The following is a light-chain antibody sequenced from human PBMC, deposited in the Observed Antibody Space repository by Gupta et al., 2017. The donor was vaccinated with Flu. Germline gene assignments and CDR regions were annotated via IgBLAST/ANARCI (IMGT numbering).Light chain of an antibody. J-gene: IGKJ2*01. CDR1: QDISNY. V-gene: IGKV1-33*01. CDR2: DAS. Sequence: DIQMTQSPSSLSASVGDRVTIICQASQDISNYLNWYQQKPGKAPKLLIYDASNLETGVPSRFSGSGSGTDFTFTISSLQPEDIATYYCQQYDNLHTFGQGTKLEIK. CDR3: QQYDNLHT.